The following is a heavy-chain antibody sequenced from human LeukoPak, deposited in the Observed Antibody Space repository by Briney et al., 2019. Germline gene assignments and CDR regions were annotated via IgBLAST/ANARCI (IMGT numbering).Heavy chain of an antibody. CDR1: GFTFSSYE. V-gene: IGHV3-48*03. D-gene: IGHD2/OR15-2a*01. J-gene: IGHJ6*03. CDR2: ISSSGSTI. Sequence: PGGSLRLSCAASGFTFSSYEMNWVRQAPGKGLGWVSYISSSGSTIYYADTVKGRFTISRDNAKNSLYLQMNSLRAEDTAVYYCAASIPFSNSYYYYYMDVWGKGTTVTVSS. CDR3: AASIPFSNSYYYYYMDV.